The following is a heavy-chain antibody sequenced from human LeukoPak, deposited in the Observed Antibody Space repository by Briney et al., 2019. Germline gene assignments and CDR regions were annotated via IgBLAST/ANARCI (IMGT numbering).Heavy chain of an antibody. CDR2: INSDGSST. CDR3: AKDTIVGATKGPFSFDY. V-gene: IGHV3-64*04. D-gene: IGHD1-26*01. Sequence: GGSLRLSCVASGFTFSNYAIHWVRQAPGKGLECVSAINSDGSSTNYADSVKGRFIISRDNSKNTLYLQMNSLRAEDTAVYYCAKDTIVGATKGPFSFDYWGQGTLVTVSS. J-gene: IGHJ4*02. CDR1: GFTFSNYA.